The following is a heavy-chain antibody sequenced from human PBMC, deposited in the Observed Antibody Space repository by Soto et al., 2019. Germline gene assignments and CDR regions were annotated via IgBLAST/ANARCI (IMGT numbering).Heavy chain of an antibody. CDR3: ARAGIDIDVDYYYYALDV. Sequence: EVQLVESGGALVQPGGSLRLSCAASGFSVSLNYMSWVRQAPGKGLEWVSVIYSGGTTFYADSVKGRFTISRDSSTNTRFLPMDSLRAEDTAVYYCARAGIDIDVDYYYYALDVWGQGTAVAVSS. D-gene: IGHD6-13*01. V-gene: IGHV3-66*01. J-gene: IGHJ6*02. CDR1: GFSVSLNY. CDR2: IYSGGTT.